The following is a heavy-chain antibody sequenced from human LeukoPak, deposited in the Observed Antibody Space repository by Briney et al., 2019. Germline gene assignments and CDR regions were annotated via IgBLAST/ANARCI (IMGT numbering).Heavy chain of an antibody. Sequence: PGGSLRLSCAASGFTFSGYAIHWVRQAPGKGLEWVAGISSDGRDTHHADSVKGRFTISRDNSKNTLYLQTNSLRAEDTAVYYCARDLRRFAAYYFDYWGQGTLVIVST. CDR1: GFTFSGYA. V-gene: IGHV3-30*03. D-gene: IGHD5/OR15-5a*01. J-gene: IGHJ4*02. CDR3: ARDLRRFAAYYFDY. CDR2: ISSDGRDT.